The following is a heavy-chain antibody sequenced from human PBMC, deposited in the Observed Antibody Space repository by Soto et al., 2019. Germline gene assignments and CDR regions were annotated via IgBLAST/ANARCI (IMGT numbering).Heavy chain of an antibody. J-gene: IGHJ4*02. V-gene: IGHV1-3*01. CDR2: INAGNGNT. Sequence: QVQLVQSGAEVKKPGASVKVSCKASGYTFTSYAMHWVRQAPGQRLEWMGWINAGNGNTKYSQKFQGRVTITRDTSASTAYMEMRSLRSDDTAVYYCARDLDGSGSYYTDYWGPGTLVTVSS. CDR3: ARDLDGSGSYYTDY. CDR1: GYTFTSYA. D-gene: IGHD3-10*01.